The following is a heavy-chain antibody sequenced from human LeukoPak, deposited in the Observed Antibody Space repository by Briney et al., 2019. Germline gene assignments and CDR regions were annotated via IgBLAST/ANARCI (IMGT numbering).Heavy chain of an antibody. J-gene: IGHJ4*02. CDR1: GFTFSSYA. CDR3: AKDTPLYYYDSSGSDY. V-gene: IGHV3-23*01. CDR2: ISGSGGST. Sequence: GGSLRLSCAASGFTFSSYAMSWVRQAPGKGLEWVSAISGSGGSTHYADSVKGRFTISRDNSKNTLYLQMNSLRAEDTAVYYCAKDTPLYYYDSSGSDYWGQGTLVTVSS. D-gene: IGHD3-22*01.